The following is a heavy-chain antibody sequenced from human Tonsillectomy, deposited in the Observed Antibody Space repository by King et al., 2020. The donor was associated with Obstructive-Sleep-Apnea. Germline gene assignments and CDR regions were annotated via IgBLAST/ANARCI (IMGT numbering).Heavy chain of an antibody. CDR2: ISSSTSTI. J-gene: IGHJ3*01. CDR1: GITFSSYS. D-gene: IGHD3-16*01. Sequence: VQLVESGGGLVQPGGSLRLSCAASGITFSSYSINWVRQAPGKGLEWVSYISSSTSTIYYADSVKGRFTISRENAKNSLYLQMNSLRAEDTAVYYCATGGPDAFDFWGRGTMVTVSS. V-gene: IGHV3-48*04. CDR3: ATGGPDAFDF.